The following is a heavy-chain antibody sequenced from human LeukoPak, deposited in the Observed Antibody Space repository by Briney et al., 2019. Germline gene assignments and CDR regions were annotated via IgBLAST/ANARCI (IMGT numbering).Heavy chain of an antibody. V-gene: IGHV4-59*08. D-gene: IGHD1-1*01. Sequence: SETLSLTCTVSGGSISSYYWTWIRQPPGKGLEWIASISYSGSTDYNPSLKSRVTISVDTSKNQFSLKLSSVTAADTAVYYCATTSYYYGMDVWGQGTTVTVSS. CDR2: ISYSGST. CDR3: ATTSYYYGMDV. J-gene: IGHJ6*02. CDR1: GGSISSYY.